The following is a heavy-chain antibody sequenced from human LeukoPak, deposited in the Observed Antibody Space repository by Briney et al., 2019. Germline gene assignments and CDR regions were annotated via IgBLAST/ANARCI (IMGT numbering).Heavy chain of an antibody. CDR2: IKSKSDGGTT. Sequence: GGSLRLSCAASGLIFRNAWMSWVRQAPGKGLEWVGRIKSKSDGGTTDNAAPVKGRFTISRDDSKNTLHLQMNSLKSEDTGVYYCTTRANLYWGQGILVTVSS. V-gene: IGHV3-15*01. CDR1: GLIFRNAW. CDR3: TTRANLY. J-gene: IGHJ4*02.